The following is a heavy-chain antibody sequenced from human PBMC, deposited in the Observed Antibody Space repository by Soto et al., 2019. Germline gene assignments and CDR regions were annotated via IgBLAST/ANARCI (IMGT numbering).Heavy chain of an antibody. J-gene: IGHJ6*02. D-gene: IGHD1-26*01. CDR3: ASHGGSSPEGRYYYGMDV. V-gene: IGHV1-69*12. Sequence: QVQLVQSGAEVKKPGSSVKVSCKASGGTFSSYAISWVRQAPGQGLEWMGGIIPIFGTADYAQQFQGRVTITADESTSTDYMELSTLRSEDTAVYYCASHGGSSPEGRYYYGMDVWGQGTTVTVSS. CDR2: IIPIFGTA. CDR1: GGTFSSYA.